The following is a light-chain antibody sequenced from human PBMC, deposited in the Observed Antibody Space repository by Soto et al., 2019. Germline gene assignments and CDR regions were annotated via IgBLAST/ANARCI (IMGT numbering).Light chain of an antibody. CDR3: KKYNNWPPVT. CDR2: GAS. Sequence: EIVMTQSPATLSVSPGERATLSCRASQSVSSNLAWYQQKPGQAPRLLIYGASTRATGIPARFSGSGSGTEFTLTISSLQSEEFAVYYCKKYNNWPPVTFGQGTKVDIK. V-gene: IGKV3-15*01. CDR1: QSVSSN. J-gene: IGKJ2*01.